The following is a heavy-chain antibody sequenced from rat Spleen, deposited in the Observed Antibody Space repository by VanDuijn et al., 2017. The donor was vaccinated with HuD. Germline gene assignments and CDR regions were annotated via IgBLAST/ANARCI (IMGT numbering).Heavy chain of an antibody. Sequence: EVQLVESGGGLVQPGKSLKLSCVASGFTFSSYWIYWIRQAPGEGLEWVSSISPDGGSTYYPDSVKGRFTISIDNAENTVYLQMHSLRSEDTATYYCGKDMNYYSTYPFYVMGAWGQGASVTVSS. CDR1: GFTFSSYW. J-gene: IGHJ4*01. V-gene: IGHV5-58*01. CDR2: ISPDGGST. CDR3: GKDMNYYSTYPFYVMGA. D-gene: IGHD1-2*01.